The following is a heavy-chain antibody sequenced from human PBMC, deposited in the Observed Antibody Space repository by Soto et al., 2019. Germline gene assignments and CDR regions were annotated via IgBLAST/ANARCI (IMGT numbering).Heavy chain of an antibody. CDR3: ARDRGVAPPVAGNTHYYYYMDV. CDR2: ISGFNGNT. V-gene: IGHV1-18*01. D-gene: IGHD6-19*01. CDR1: GYSFTNYG. J-gene: IGHJ6*03. Sequence: QDQLVQSGAEVKKPGASVTVSCKASGYSFTNYGITWVRQAPGQGLEWMGWISGFNGNTHYAQKLQGRVTMTTDAATSTAYRERRSLRSDDTAGYYCARDRGVAPPVAGNTHYYYYMDVWGKGTTVTVSS.